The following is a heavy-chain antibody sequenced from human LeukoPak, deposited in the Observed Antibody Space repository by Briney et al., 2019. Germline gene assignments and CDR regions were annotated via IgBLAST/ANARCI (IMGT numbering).Heavy chain of an antibody. D-gene: IGHD3-22*01. J-gene: IGHJ4*02. CDR2: INPNSGGT. CDR1: GYTFTGYY. V-gene: IGHV1-2*02. CDR3: ARGYFDNYFDY. Sequence: GASVKVSFKASGYTFTGYYIHWVRQAPGQGLEWLGWINPNSGGTSNAQKFQGRVTMTRDTSISTAYLELSRLRSDDTAVYYCARGYFDNYFDYWGQGTLVSVSS.